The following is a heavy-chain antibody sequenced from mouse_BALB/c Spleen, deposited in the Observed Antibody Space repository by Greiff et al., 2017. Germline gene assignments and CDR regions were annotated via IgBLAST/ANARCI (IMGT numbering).Heavy chain of an antibody. CDR3: ASPLSIYDGYCSFAY. CDR2: ISYSGST. J-gene: IGHJ3*01. D-gene: IGHD2-3*01. V-gene: IGHV3-2*02. CDR1: GYSITSDYA. Sequence: EVQLVESGPGLVKPSQSLSLTCTVTGYSITSDYAWNWIRQFPGNKLEWMGYISYSGSTSYNPSLKSRISITRDTSKNQFFLQLNSVTTEDTATYYCASPLSIYDGYCSFAYWGQGTLVTVSA.